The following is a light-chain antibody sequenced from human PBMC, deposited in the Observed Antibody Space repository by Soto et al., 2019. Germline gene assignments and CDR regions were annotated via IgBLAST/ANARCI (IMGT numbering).Light chain of an antibody. CDR1: SGYSTYA. V-gene: IGLV4-69*01. J-gene: IGLJ2*01. CDR2: LNSDGTH. CDR3: QTWDTVGV. Sequence: QPVLTQSPSASASLGASVKLTCTLSSGYSTYAIAWHQQQPEKGTRFLMKLNSDGTHDKGDGIPDRFSGSTSGAERYLNISSLQSEDEADYYCQTWDTVGVFGGGTKLTVL.